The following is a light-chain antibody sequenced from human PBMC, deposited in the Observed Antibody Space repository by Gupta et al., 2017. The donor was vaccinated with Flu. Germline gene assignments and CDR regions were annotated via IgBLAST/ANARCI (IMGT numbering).Light chain of an antibody. J-gene: IGLJ2*01. CDR2: KAT. CDR1: VLSKQY. Sequence: SFDLTQPPSLSVSPGQPARITCFGDVLSKQYTYWYQQRPGQAPVVLIYKATERPSGIPERFSGSSSGTRATLTISGVQAEDAADYYCQSADNTDVVFGGGTRLTVL. CDR3: QSADNTDVV. V-gene: IGLV3-25*02.